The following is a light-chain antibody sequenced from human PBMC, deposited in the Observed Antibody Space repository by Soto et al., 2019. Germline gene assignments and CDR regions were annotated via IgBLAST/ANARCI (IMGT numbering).Light chain of an antibody. CDR3: QAWDSSSHVV. J-gene: IGLJ2*01. CDR2: QDS. V-gene: IGLV3-1*01. Sequence: SYELTQPPSVSVSPGQTASITCSGDKLGDKYACWYQQKPGQSPVLVIYQDSKRPSGIPERFSRSNSGNTATLTISGTQAMDEADYYCQAWDSSSHVVFGGGTKLTVL. CDR1: KLGDKY.